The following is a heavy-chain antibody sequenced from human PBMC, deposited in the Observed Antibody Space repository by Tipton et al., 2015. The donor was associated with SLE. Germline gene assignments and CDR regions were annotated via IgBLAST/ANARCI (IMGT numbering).Heavy chain of an antibody. CDR3: ALYGVGSTIIDY. CDR1: GFTFRNFW. V-gene: IGHV3-74*01. CDR2: VNNDGSIT. J-gene: IGHJ4*02. Sequence: SLRLSCAASGFTFRNFWMHWVRQAPGKGLVWVSRVNNDGSITHYADSVKGRFTISRDNAKNTLYLLMNSLRADDTAVYFCALYGVGSTIIDYWGQGTLVTVSS. D-gene: IGHD5/OR15-5a*01.